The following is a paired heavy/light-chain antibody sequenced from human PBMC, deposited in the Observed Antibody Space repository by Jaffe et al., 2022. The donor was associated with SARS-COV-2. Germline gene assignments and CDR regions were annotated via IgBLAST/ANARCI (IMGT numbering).Heavy chain of an antibody. D-gene: IGHD2-15*01. V-gene: IGHV4-38-2*02. Sequence: QVQLQESGPGLVKSSETLSLTCSVSGYSINRGYYWGWIRQSPGQGLEWIGSMYHNGNTYHNPSLRSRVSISVDTSNNQISLKLSSVTAADTAVYYCARMDCSGGGCYVSHYYMDVWGKGTTVTVSS. CDR1: GYSINRGYY. CDR2: MYHNGNT. J-gene: IGHJ6*03. CDR3: ARMDCSGGGCYVSHYYMDV.
Light chain of an antibody. J-gene: IGLJ1*01. CDR3: QSYDSSLSGYV. CDR2: ANT. Sequence: QSVLTQPPSVSGAPGQRVTISCTGGSSNLGADYDVNWYQQLPGTAPRLLIYANTNRPSGVPDRFSGSKSATSASLAISGLQAEDEADYYCQSYDSSLSGYVFGTGTQVTVL. CDR1: SSNLGADYD. V-gene: IGLV1-40*01.